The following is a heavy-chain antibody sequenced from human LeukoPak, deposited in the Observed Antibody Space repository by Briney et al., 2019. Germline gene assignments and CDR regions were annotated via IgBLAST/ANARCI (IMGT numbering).Heavy chain of an antibody. D-gene: IGHD2-15*01. V-gene: IGHV1-2*02. J-gene: IGHJ4*02. CDR1: GYTFTGYY. CDR2: INPKSGGT. CDR3: ARGHIVVVVAAIYLFDY. Sequence: ASVKVSCKASGYTFTGYYMHWVRQAPGQGLEWMGWINPKSGGTHYAQKFQGRVTTTLDASISTAYMELSRLRSDDTAVHYCARGHIVVVVAAIYLFDYWGQGTLVTVS.